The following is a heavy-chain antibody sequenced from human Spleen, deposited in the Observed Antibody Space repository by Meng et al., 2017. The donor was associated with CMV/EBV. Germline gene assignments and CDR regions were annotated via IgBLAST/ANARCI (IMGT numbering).Heavy chain of an antibody. J-gene: IGHJ4*02. CDR1: GYSLSSYY. D-gene: IGHD2-15*01. CDR3: AKGGAYCSGGRCYPFDY. CDR2: ISSSSSYI. Sequence: SCKASGYSLSSYYMHWVRQAPGKGLEWVSSISSSSSYIYYADSVKGRFTISRDNAKNSLYLQMNSLRAEDTAVYYCAKGGAYCSGGRCYPFDYWGQGTLVTVSS. V-gene: IGHV3-21*01.